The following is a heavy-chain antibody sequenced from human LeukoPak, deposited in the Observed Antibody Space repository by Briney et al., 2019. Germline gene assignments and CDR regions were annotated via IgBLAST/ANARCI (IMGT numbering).Heavy chain of an antibody. Sequence: SVQVSCKASAGTFSSYAISWVRQAPGQGREWMGGFIPIFGIAIYAQKFQGRGTITTKESTSTAYIELSSLRSEDTAVYYCARDPHRITMVPGGWFDPWGQGTLVTVSS. CDR2: FIPIFGIA. CDR3: ARDPHRITMVPGGWFDP. J-gene: IGHJ5*02. CDR1: AGTFSSYA. V-gene: IGHV1-69*05. D-gene: IGHD3-10*01.